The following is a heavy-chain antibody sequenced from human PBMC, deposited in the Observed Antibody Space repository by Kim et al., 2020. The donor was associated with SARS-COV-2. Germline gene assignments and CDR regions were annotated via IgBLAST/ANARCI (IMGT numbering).Heavy chain of an antibody. CDR2: IQQDGREK. CDR1: GFTFSSYW. CDR3: ARDFTTSASFDY. Sequence: GGSLRLSCAASGFTFSSYWMNWVRQAPGKGLEWLANIQQDGREKYYVDSVKGRFTISRDNAKNSLYLKMNSLRAEDTAVYYCARDFTTSASFDYGGQGTLVTVSS. V-gene: IGHV3-7*01. D-gene: IGHD2-2*01. J-gene: IGHJ4*02.